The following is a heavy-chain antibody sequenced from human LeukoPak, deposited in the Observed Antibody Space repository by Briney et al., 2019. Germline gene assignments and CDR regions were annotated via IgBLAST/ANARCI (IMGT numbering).Heavy chain of an antibody. D-gene: IGHD3-10*01. Sequence: SVTVSCKASGGTFSIYAISWVRQAPGQGLEWMGRIIPIFGIANYAQKFQGRVTITADKSTSTAYMELSSLRSEDTAVYYCARVNFLSVGESKNGMDVWGQGTTVTVSS. J-gene: IGHJ6*02. V-gene: IGHV1-69*04. CDR2: IIPIFGIA. CDR1: GGTFSIYA. CDR3: ARVNFLSVGESKNGMDV.